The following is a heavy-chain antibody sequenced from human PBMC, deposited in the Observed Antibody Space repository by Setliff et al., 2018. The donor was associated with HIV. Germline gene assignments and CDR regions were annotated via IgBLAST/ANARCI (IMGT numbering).Heavy chain of an antibody. V-gene: IGHV4-34*01. CDR3: ARGGSWYGKYFQR. Sequence: SETLSLTCAVYVGSFSGHYWIWIRQPPGKGLEWIGETNPSGSTKYNPSLKSRVTISVDRSKNQFSLKLSSVTAADTAMYYCARGGSWYGKYFQRWGQGTLVTVSS. CDR1: VGSFSGHY. CDR2: TNPSGST. J-gene: IGHJ1*01. D-gene: IGHD6-13*01.